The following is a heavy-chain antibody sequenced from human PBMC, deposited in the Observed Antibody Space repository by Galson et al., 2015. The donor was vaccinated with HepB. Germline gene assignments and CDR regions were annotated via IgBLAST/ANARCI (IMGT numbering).Heavy chain of an antibody. CDR2: ISSSSSTI. Sequence: SLRLSCAASGFTFSSYSMNWVRQAPGKGLEWVSYISSSSSTIYYADSVKGRFTISRDNAKNSLYLQMNSLRAEDTAVYYCARGDNWNDDWFDPWAREPWSPSPQ. CDR3: ARGDNWNDDWFDP. J-gene: IGHJ5*02. V-gene: IGHV3-48*01. D-gene: IGHD1-1*01. CDR1: GFTFSSYS.